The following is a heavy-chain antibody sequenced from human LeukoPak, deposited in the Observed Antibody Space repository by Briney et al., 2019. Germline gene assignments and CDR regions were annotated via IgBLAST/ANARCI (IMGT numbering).Heavy chain of an antibody. CDR3: ARRHYYGSGSYYKPNWFDP. J-gene: IGHJ5*02. CDR1: GGSFSGYY. D-gene: IGHD3-10*01. V-gene: IGHV4-34*01. CDR2: INHSGST. Sequence: PSETLSLTCAVYGGSFSGYYWSWIRQPPGKGLEWIGEINHSGSTNYNPSLKSRVTISVDTSKNQFSLKLSSVTAADTAVYYCARRHYYGSGSYYKPNWFDPWGQGTLVTVSS.